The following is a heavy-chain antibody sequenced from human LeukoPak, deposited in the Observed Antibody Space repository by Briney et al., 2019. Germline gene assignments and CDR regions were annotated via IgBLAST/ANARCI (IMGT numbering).Heavy chain of an antibody. D-gene: IGHD3-3*01. V-gene: IGHV3-7*01. J-gene: IGHJ3*02. CDR2: IKQDGSEK. CDR1: GFTFSSYW. Sequence: PGGSLRLSCAASGFTFSSYWMSWVRQAPGKGLEWVANIKQDGSEKYYVDSVKGRFTISRDNAKNSLYLQMNSLRAEDTAVYYCARKYYDLWSGYLDAFDIWGQGTMVTVSS. CDR3: ARKYYDLWSGYLDAFDI.